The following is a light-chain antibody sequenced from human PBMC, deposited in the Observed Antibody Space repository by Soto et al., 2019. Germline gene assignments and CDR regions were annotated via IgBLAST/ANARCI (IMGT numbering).Light chain of an antibody. V-gene: IGLV1-51*01. CDR2: DNN. Sequence: QSVLTQPPSVSAAPGQKVTISCSGSTSNIGSSYVSWYQQFPGTAPKLLIYDNNKRPSEIPDRFSGSKSGTSATLDITGLQTGDEADSYCGTWDRSLTAGVFGGGTKLTVL. J-gene: IGLJ2*01. CDR3: GTWDRSLTAGV. CDR1: TSNIGSSY.